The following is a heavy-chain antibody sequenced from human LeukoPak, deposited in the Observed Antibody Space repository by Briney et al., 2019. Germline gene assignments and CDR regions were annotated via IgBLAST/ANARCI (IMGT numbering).Heavy chain of an antibody. V-gene: IGHV3-73*01. D-gene: IGHD1-26*01. CDR3: TRDSGTYNWLDP. Sequence: PGGSLKLSCAASGFTFSDSSIHWVRQASGKGLEWIGLMEKELNGYATAYAASVRGRFTISRDDSQNTAYLQMDSLTTEDAALYYCTRDSGTYNWLDPWGQGTLATVSS. J-gene: IGHJ5*02. CDR2: MEKELNGYAT. CDR1: GFTFSDSS.